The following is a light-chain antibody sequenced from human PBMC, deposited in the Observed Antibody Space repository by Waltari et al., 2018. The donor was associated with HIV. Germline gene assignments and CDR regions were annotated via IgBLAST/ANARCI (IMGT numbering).Light chain of an antibody. J-gene: IGLJ2*01. CDR1: DIGTKN. Sequence: SFDLTLPVSLLVTLGRTARMTCGVDDIGTKNVNCYHQRPGQAPMLIIYRDTNRPSGVLGRIAATYADNATILAISRDQAGDAGHYYCQVSDSSAVIFGGGTELTVL. CDR2: RDT. CDR3: QVSDSSAVI. V-gene: IGLV3-9*01.